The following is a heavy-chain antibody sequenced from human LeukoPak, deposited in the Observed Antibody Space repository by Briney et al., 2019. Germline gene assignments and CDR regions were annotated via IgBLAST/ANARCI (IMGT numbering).Heavy chain of an antibody. D-gene: IGHD5-18*01. CDR3: ARGGVRTAMVRIPNDY. Sequence: GGSLRLSCEASGFSFSSYAMHWVRQAPGKGLEYVSAISDKGGSTYYANSVKGRFTISRDNSKNTLYLQMGSLRAEDTAVYYCARGGVRTAMVRIPNDYWGQGTLVTVSS. CDR2: ISDKGGST. CDR1: GFSFSSYA. J-gene: IGHJ4*02. V-gene: IGHV3-64*01.